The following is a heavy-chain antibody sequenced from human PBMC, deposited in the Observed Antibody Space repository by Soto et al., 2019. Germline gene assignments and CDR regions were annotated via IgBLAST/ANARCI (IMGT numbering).Heavy chain of an antibody. D-gene: IGHD3-9*01. CDR3: AKNVWGVTILGGMDV. V-gene: IGHV3-23*01. CDR1: GFTFSSCA. CDR2: ISGGGGTT. Sequence: GGSLRLSCAASGFTFSSCAMSWVRQAPGKGLEWVSAISGGGGTTYYADSVKGRFTISRDNSKNTLYLQMNSLRAEDTAVYYCAKNVWGVTILGGMDVWGQGTTDIVSS. J-gene: IGHJ6*02.